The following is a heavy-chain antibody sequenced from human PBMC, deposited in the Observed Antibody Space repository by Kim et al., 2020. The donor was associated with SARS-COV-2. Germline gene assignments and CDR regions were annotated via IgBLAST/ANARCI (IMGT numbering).Heavy chain of an antibody. CDR3: ASSYGGNYYYGMDV. CDR1: GFTFSSYA. Sequence: GSLRLSCAASGFTFSSYAMHWVRQAPGKGLEWVAVISYDGSNEYYADSVKGRFTISRDNSKNTLYLQMNSLRAEDTAVYYCASSYGGNYYYGMDVWGQGTTVTVSS. CDR2: ISYDGSNE. J-gene: IGHJ6*02. V-gene: IGHV3-30*04. D-gene: IGHD4-17*01.